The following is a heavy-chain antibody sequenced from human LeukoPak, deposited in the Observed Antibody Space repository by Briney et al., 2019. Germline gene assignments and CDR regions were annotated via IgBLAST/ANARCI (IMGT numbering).Heavy chain of an antibody. D-gene: IGHD5-12*01. V-gene: IGHV3-74*01. J-gene: IGHJ4*02. CDR3: VREGGYDPFEN. CDR1: GATFSYYW. CDR2: IDSDGSSR. Sequence: PGGSLRLSCAASGATFSYYWMHWVRQDPGKGLVWVSRIDSDGSSRSYAGSVKGRFTISRDNAKNTLYLQMNSLRAEDTAVYYCVREGGYDPFENWGQGTLVTVSS.